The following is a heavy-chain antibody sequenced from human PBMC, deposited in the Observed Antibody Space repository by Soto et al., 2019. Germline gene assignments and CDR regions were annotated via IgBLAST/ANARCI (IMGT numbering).Heavy chain of an antibody. Sequence: SLRLSCAAAGFSVSTSHISWVRQAPGKGLEWVSVIYSGGATHYAVSVKGRLIISRDKSKNTVDLQMNSLRAEDTAVYYCAKDLSYCTNGVCQGPWGQGTLVTVSS. V-gene: IGHV3-66*02. J-gene: IGHJ5*02. CDR1: GFSVSTSH. CDR3: AKDLSYCTNGVCQGP. D-gene: IGHD2-8*01. CDR2: IYSGGAT.